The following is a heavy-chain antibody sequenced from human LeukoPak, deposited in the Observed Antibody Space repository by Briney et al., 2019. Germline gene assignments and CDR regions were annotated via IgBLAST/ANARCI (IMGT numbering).Heavy chain of an antibody. CDR1: GFTFGDYG. D-gene: IGHD6-19*01. V-gene: IGHV3-49*04. Sequence: GGSLRLSCTASGFTFGDYGMSWVRQAPGKGLEWVGFIRSKAYGGTTEYAASVKGRFIISRDDFESIAYLQMNSLKTEDTAVYYCTRSSSGWYSDYWGQGTLVTVSS. CDR3: TRSSSGWYSDY. J-gene: IGHJ4*02. CDR2: IRSKAYGGTT.